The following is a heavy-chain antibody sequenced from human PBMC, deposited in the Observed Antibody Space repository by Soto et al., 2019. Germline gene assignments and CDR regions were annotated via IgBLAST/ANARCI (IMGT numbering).Heavy chain of an antibody. D-gene: IGHD6-13*01. CDR1: GYTYTSYS. J-gene: IGHJ6*02. CDR2: INPSGGST. CDR3: ARDRAGAAAGRYYYGMDV. V-gene: IGHV1-46*01. Sequence: ASVKVSSKAPGYTYTSYSMHWLQQANEKRHEWMGIINPSGGSTSYAQKFKGRVTMTRDTSTSTVYMELRSLRSDDTAVYYCARDRAGAAAGRYYYGMDVWGQGTTVTVSS.